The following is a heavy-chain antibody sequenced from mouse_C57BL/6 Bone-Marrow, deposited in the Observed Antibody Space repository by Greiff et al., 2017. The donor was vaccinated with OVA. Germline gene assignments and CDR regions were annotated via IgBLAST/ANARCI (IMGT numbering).Heavy chain of an antibody. Sequence: VQLQQSGAELVRPGASVKLSCKASGYTFTSYGISWVKQRTGQGLEWIGEIYPRSGNTYYNEKFKGKATLTADTSSSTAYMELRSLTSDDSAVDFCALAQYYGVWGSGTTITVSS. V-gene: IGHV1-81*01. CDR2: IYPRSGNT. CDR3: ALAQYYGV. CDR1: GYTFTSYG. J-gene: IGHJ1*01. D-gene: IGHD6-1*01.